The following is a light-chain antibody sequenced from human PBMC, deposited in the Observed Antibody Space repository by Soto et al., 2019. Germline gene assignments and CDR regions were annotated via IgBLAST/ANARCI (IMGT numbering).Light chain of an antibody. Sequence: DIQLTQSPSSLSASVGDRVTITCRVIRGISSYLNWYRQKPGKVPKLLIYSASNLQSGVLSRFSGSGSGTDFTLTISSLQPEDVVTYYGQRTYNAPRTTFGQGTRLEI. J-gene: IGKJ5*01. V-gene: IGKV1-27*01. CDR1: RGISSY. CDR2: SAS. CDR3: QRTYNAPRTT.